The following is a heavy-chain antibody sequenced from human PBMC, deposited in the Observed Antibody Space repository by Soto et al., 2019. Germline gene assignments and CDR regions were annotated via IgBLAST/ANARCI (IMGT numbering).Heavy chain of an antibody. V-gene: IGHV5-10-1*01. CDR1: GYSFTSYW. CDR3: VRLGPGIAVAGTGYYYYGMDV. Sequence: GESLKISCKGSGYSFTSYWISWVRQMPGKGLEWMGRIDPSDSYTNYSPSFQGHVTISADKSISTAYLQWSSLKASDTAMYYCVRLGPGIAVAGTGYYYYGMDVWGQGTTVTVSS. J-gene: IGHJ6*02. CDR2: IDPSDSYT. D-gene: IGHD6-19*01.